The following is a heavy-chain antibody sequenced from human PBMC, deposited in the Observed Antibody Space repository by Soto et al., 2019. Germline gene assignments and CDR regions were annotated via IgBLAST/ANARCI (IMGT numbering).Heavy chain of an antibody. CDR3: AKAKRYDILGAWDALDI. V-gene: IGHV3-23*01. D-gene: IGHD3-16*01. CDR2: ISGGGGGT. Sequence: EVQVLESAGGLVQPGGSLRLSCGASGFTISNYAMTWVRQAPGKGLAWVAAISGGGGGTYYADSVKGRLTISREISQNRIDRQMNSLRGEDTAVYYCAKAKRYDILGAWDALDIWGQGTRVTVSS. CDR1: GFTISNYA. J-gene: IGHJ3*02.